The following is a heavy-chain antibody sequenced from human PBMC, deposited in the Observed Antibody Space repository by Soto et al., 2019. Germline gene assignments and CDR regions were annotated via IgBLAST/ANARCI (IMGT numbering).Heavy chain of an antibody. J-gene: IGHJ6*03. CDR1: GDTFTNYE. V-gene: IGHV1-8*01. D-gene: IGHD3-16*01. CDR2: VSLNTGNT. Sequence: QVQLVQSGAEVKKPGASVMVSCEASGDTFTNYEINWVRQATGQGLEWLGWVSLNTGNTGYAQRFQGRVSMTANPSISTAYMELSSLRSEDTALYYCATGPRGSRYFYYLDVWGKGTTVIVSS. CDR3: ATGPRGSRYFYYLDV.